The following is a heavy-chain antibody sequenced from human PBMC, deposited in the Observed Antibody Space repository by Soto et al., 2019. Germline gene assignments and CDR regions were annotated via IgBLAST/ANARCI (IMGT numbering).Heavy chain of an antibody. V-gene: IGHV4-30-4*01. CDR1: GGSISSGYYY. CDR3: ARVPFRITIFGVVIIRPNWFDP. D-gene: IGHD3-3*01. J-gene: IGHJ5*02. Sequence: PSETLSLTCSVSGGSISSGYYYWSWIRQPPGKGLEWIGNIYYSGNTYYNPSLKSRLIISIDTSKNQFSLKVGSVTAADTAVYYCARVPFRITIFGVVIIRPNWFDPWGQGTLVTVS. CDR2: IYYSGNT.